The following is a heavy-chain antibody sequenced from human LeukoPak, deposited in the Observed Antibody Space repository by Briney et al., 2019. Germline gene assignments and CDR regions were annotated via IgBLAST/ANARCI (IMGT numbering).Heavy chain of an antibody. Sequence: GGSLRLSCAASGFTFSSYAMSWVRQAPGKGLEWVSAISGSGGSTYYADSVKGRFTISRDNSKNTLYLQMNSLRADDTAVYYCAKDIGQQLVRRFDYWGQGTLVTVSS. CDR2: ISGSGGST. V-gene: IGHV3-23*01. D-gene: IGHD6-13*01. J-gene: IGHJ4*02. CDR1: GFTFSSYA. CDR3: AKDIGQQLVRRFDY.